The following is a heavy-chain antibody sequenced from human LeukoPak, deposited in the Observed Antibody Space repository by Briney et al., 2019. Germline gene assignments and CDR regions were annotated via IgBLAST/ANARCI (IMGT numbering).Heavy chain of an antibody. J-gene: IGHJ6*03. CDR2: IYYSGST. Sequence: PSETLSPTCAVSGGSISSGGYSWSWIRQPPGKGLEWIGYIYYSGSTYYNPSLKSRVTISVDTSKNQFSLKLSSVTAADTAVYYCARVGANYYYYYMDVWGKGTTVTVSS. V-gene: IGHV4-30-4*07. D-gene: IGHD3-16*01. CDR3: ARVGANYYYYYMDV. CDR1: GGSISSGGYS.